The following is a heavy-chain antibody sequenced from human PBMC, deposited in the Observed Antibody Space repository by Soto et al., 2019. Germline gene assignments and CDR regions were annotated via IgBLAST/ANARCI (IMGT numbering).Heavy chain of an antibody. CDR3: ARSYGDYAVDY. J-gene: IGHJ4*02. CDR2: ISSSSSTI. V-gene: IGHV3-48*02. CDR1: GFTFSSYS. D-gene: IGHD4-17*01. Sequence: EVQLVESGGGLVQPGGSLRLSCAASGFTFSSYSMNWVRQAPGKGLEWVSYISSSSSTIYYADSVKGRFTISRDNAKNSLYPQMNSLRDEDTAVYYCARSYGDYAVDYWGQGTLVTVSS.